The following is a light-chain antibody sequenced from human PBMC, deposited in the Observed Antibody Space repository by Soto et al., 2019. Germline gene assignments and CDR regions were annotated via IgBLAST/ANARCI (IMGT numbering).Light chain of an antibody. CDR1: QSFSSTY. CDR2: GAS. V-gene: IGKV3-20*01. J-gene: IGKJ5*01. Sequence: EIGLTQSPGTLSLSAGERATLSCGASQSFSSTYLAWYQQKHGQAPRLLVYGASSRATGIPDRFSGFGYGTDFNLTISRLETEDFAVYFCQQYGSSPITFGQGTRLEIK. CDR3: QQYGSSPIT.